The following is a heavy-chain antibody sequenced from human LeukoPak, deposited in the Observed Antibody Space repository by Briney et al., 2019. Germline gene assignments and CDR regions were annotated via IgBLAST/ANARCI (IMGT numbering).Heavy chain of an antibody. CDR1: GFDFSVYS. CDR3: ARSTEWFADY. CDR2: ITRDRNTI. Sequence: PGGSLRLSCAASGFDFSVYSMDWVRQAPGKGLEWIPYITRDRNTIYYADSVRGRFTISRDNAKKSVYLELSNLRADDTAMYYCARSTEWFADYWGQGTLVTVSS. V-gene: IGHV3-48*01. J-gene: IGHJ4*02. D-gene: IGHD3-3*01.